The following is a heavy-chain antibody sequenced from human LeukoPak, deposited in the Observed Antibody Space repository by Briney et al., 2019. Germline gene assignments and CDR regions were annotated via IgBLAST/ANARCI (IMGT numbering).Heavy chain of an antibody. J-gene: IGHJ4*02. D-gene: IGHD2-15*01. V-gene: IGHV1-8*01. CDR3: ATGSGGISFDY. CDR1: GYTFTSYD. CDR2: MNPNSGNT. Sequence: ASVKVSCKASGYTFTSYDINWVRQATGQGLEWMGWMNPNSGNTGYAQKFQGRVTMTEDTSTDTAYMELSSLRSEDTAVYYCATGSGGISFDYWGQGTLVTVSS.